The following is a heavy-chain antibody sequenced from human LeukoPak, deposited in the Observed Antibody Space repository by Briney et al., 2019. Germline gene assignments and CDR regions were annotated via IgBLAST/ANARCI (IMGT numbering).Heavy chain of an antibody. Sequence: PSETLSLTCTVSGGSIGRFYWRWIRQPPGKGLEWIGYIFHSETTNYNPSLESRVTISVDTSKNQFSLTLTSVTAADTAVYYCARDLHSSYDRGGFDSWGQGILVTVSS. CDR1: GGSIGRFY. CDR2: IFHSETT. CDR3: ARDLHSSYDRGGFDS. D-gene: IGHD5-12*01. V-gene: IGHV4-59*01. J-gene: IGHJ5*01.